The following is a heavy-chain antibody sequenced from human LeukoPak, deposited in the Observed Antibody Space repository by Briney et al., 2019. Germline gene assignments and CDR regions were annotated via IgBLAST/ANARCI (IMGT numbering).Heavy chain of an antibody. CDR3: ARSKSPRECYAFDP. Sequence: SETLSLTCTVSGGSISSYYWSLIRQPPGKGLEWIGYIYYSGSTNYNPSLKSRVTISVDTSKNQFSLKLSSVTAADTAVYYCARSKSPRECYAFDPWGQGTLVTVSS. CDR1: GGSISSYY. J-gene: IGHJ5*02. V-gene: IGHV4-59*01. D-gene: IGHD3-10*02. CDR2: IYYSGST.